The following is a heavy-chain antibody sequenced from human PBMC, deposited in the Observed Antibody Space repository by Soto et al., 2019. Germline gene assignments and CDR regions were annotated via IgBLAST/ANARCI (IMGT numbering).Heavy chain of an antibody. V-gene: IGHV4-39*01. CDR1: GGSMRSSTYY. Sequence: QLQVQESGPGLVKPSETLSLTCAVSGGSMRSSTYYWDWIRQPPGKGLEWIGSISYSGTTYYNPSLKSRVTISVNASKNQFSLKLSSVAAADTAMYYYARRVVPTAGPFYFDYWGQGTLVTVSS. J-gene: IGHJ4*02. D-gene: IGHD2-2*01. CDR3: ARRVVPTAGPFYFDY. CDR2: ISYSGTT.